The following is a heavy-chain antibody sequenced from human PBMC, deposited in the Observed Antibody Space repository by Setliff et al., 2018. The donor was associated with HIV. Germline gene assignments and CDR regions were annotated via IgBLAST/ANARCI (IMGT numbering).Heavy chain of an antibody. V-gene: IGHV4-31*03. CDR2: IYYTGNT. CDR3: ARVPRITTLRNAFDI. CDR1: GDSISGGGYF. J-gene: IGHJ3*02. D-gene: IGHD3-10*01. Sequence: SETLSLTCTVSGDSISGGGYFWSWVRQHPGKGLEWIGYIYYTGNTCYNPSLKSRITISIDTSKNQFSLNLNSVTAADTAVYYCARVPRITTLRNAFDIWGQGTMVTVSS.